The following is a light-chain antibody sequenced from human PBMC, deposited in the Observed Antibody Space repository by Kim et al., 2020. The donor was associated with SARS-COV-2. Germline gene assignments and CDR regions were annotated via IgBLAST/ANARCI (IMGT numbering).Light chain of an antibody. J-gene: IGLJ2*01. CDR1: KLGDKY. V-gene: IGLV3-1*01. CDR2: EGT. CDR3: QAWDSRTVI. Sequence: SYELTQPPSVSVSPGQTASITCSGDKLGDKYACWYQQKPGQSPVLVIYEGTEGPSGIPERFSGSKSGTTATLTISGTQAIDEADYYCQAWDSRTVIFGGGTQLTVL.